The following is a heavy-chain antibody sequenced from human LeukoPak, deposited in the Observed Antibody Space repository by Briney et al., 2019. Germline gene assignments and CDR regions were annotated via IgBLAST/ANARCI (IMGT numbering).Heavy chain of an antibody. V-gene: IGHV3-7*03. D-gene: IGHD2-8*01. Sequence: GGGLGPSFEGSAVLFRCDWMNWVRPAPGKGLERGASIKEDGRERQYVDCVKGGFSISRDNTKGSLFLQMNSLRAEDTAVYYCARDLGYCTNGVCHTTFDYWGQGTLVAVSS. J-gene: IGHJ4*02. CDR3: ARDLGYCTNGVCHTTFDY. CDR2: IKEDGRER. CDR1: AVLFRCDW.